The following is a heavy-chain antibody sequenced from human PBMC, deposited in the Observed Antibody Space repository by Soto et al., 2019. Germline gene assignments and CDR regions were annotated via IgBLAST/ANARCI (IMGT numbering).Heavy chain of an antibody. Sequence: QVQLVETGGGVVQPGRSLRLSCAASGFTFSSYPMHWVRQAPGKGPERVAVISVNGNNIHYGDSLKGRFTISRDNSKNSLYLQMTSLSLEATAVYYCARSHSSSWHWFDPWGQGTLVTVSS. CDR1: GFTFSSYP. V-gene: IGHV3-30-3*01. CDR3: ARSHSSSWHWFDP. J-gene: IGHJ5*02. CDR2: ISVNGNNI. D-gene: IGHD6-13*01.